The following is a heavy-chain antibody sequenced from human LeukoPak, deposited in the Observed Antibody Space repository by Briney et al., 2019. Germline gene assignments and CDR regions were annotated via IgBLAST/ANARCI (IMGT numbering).Heavy chain of an antibody. CDR1: GFIFSDFG. V-gene: IGHV3-30*02. CDR3: AKDLRTGVLLIDYMDV. Sequence: PGGSLRLSCAASGFIFSDFGMHWVRQAPGKGLEWVAFTPDDGSDEDYADSVKGRFTISRDNSKNTLYLQMNSLRTEDTSVYYCAKDLRTGVLLIDYMDVWGKGTTVTVSS. D-gene: IGHD3-3*01. CDR2: TPDDGSDE. J-gene: IGHJ6*03.